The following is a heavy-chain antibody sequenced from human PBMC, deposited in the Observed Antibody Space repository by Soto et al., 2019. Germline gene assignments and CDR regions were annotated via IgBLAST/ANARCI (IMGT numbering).Heavy chain of an antibody. J-gene: IGHJ4*02. CDR1: GDTFTSYA. D-gene: IGHD2-21*02. CDR2: INAGNGNT. CDR3: ARSIVVVTALDY. Sequence: ASVKVSCKASGDTFTSYAMHWVRQAPGQRLEWMGWINAGNGNTKYSQKFQGRVTITRDTSASTAYMELSSLRSEDTAVYYCARSIVVVTALDYWGQGTLVTVS. V-gene: IGHV1-3*01.